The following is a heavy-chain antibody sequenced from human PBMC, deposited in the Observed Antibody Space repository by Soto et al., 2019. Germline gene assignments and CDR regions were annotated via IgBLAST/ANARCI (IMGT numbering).Heavy chain of an antibody. D-gene: IGHD6-13*01. J-gene: IGHJ6*02. CDR2: IYPGDSDT. V-gene: IGHV5-51*01. Sequence: PGVSLKISCKGSGDSCTSYCVGWVLKMPGKGLEWMGIIYPGDSDTRYSPSFQGQVTISADKSISTAYLQWSSLKASDTAMYYCARHTAEAGKKYYYYYYGMDVWGQGTTVTVS. CDR1: GDSCTSYC. CDR3: ARHTAEAGKKYYYYYYGMDV.